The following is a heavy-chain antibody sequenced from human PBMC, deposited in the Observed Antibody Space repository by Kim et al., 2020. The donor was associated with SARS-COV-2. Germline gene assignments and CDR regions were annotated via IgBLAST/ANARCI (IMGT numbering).Heavy chain of an antibody. J-gene: IGHJ4*02. V-gene: IGHV3-74*01. D-gene: IGHD5-18*01. CDR1: GFTFSGYW. CDR3: ARGGPYSYGQTDY. Sequence: GGSLRLSCAASGFTFSGYWMHWVRQAPGKGLVWVSRLNSDGSSTSYADSVKGRFTISRDNAKNTLYLQMNSLRAEDTAVYYCARGGPYSYGQTDYWGQGTLVTVSS. CDR2: LNSDGSST.